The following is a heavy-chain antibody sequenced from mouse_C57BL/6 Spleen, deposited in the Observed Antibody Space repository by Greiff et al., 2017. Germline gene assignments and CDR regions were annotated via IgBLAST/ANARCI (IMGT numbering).Heavy chain of an antibody. V-gene: IGHV1-59*01. Sequence: QVQLQQSGAELVRPGTSVKLSCKASGYTFTSYWMPWVKQRPGQGLEWIGVIDPSDSYTNYNQKFKGKATLTVDTSSSTAYMQLSSLTSEDSAVYYCARSHLPPMDYWGQGTSVTVSS. J-gene: IGHJ4*01. CDR3: ARSHLPPMDY. CDR2: IDPSDSYT. CDR1: GYTFTSYW.